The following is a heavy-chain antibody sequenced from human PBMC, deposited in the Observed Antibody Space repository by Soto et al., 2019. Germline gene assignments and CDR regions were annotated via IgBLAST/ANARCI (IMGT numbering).Heavy chain of an antibody. CDR1: GFSLSTSGVG. CDR2: IYWDDDK. J-gene: IGHJ4*02. V-gene: IGHV2-5*02. D-gene: IGHD5-12*01. Sequence: QITLKESGPTLVKPTQTLTLTCTFSGFSLSTSGVGVGWIRQPPGKALEWLTLIYWDDDKRYSPSLKSRLSRPKETSRTQVVHTKTSLDPVDTGTYYCAHKGDGYRGFKYWGQGTLVTVSS. CDR3: AHKGDGYRGFKY.